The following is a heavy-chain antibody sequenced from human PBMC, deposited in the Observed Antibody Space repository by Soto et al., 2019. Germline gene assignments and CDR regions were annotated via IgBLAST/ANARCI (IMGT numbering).Heavy chain of an antibody. CDR3: AREDFYRFDY. V-gene: IGHV3-7*01. Sequence: EVQLVEPGGGLVQPGGSLRVSCAASGFTFTSYWMSWVRQAPGKGLEWVANIKEDGSAKYYLDSVKGRFTISRDNAKNSLYLQMGSLRAEDTAVYYCAREDFYRFDYWGQGNLVTVS. CDR1: GFTFTSYW. CDR2: IKEDGSAK. J-gene: IGHJ4*02.